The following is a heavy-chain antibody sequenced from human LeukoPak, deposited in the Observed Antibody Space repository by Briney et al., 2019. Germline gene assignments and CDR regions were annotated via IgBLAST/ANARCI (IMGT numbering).Heavy chain of an antibody. Sequence: ASVKVSCKASGYTFTSYYMHWVRQAPGQGLEWMGWINPNSGGTNYAQKFQGWVTMTRDTSISTAYMELSRLRSDDTAVYYCARGKYDSSGYYPFDYWGQGTLVTVSS. J-gene: IGHJ4*02. CDR2: INPNSGGT. D-gene: IGHD3-22*01. CDR1: GYTFTSYY. CDR3: ARGKYDSSGYYPFDY. V-gene: IGHV1-2*04.